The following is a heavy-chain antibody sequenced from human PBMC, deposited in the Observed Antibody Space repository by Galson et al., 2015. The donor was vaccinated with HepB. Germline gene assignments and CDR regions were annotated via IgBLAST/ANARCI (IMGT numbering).Heavy chain of an antibody. CDR2: IWFDGSNK. D-gene: IGHD2-15*01. CDR3: ARGVFDCSGGSCSDYCDY. J-gene: IGHJ4*02. V-gene: IGHV3-33*01. Sequence: SLRLSCAASGFTFSSHGMHWVRQAPGKGLEWVAVIWFDGSNKYYADSVKGRFTISRDDFKKTFYLQMNSLRAEDTAVYYCARGVFDCSGGSCSDYCDYWGQGTLVTVSS. CDR1: GFTFSSHG.